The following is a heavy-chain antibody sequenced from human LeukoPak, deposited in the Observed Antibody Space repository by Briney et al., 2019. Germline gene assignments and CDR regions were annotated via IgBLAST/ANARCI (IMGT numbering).Heavy chain of an antibody. Sequence: SVKVSCKASGGTFSSYAISWVRQAPGQGLEWMGGIIPIFGTANYAQKFQGRVTIIADKSTSTAYMELSSLRSEDTAVYYCARDSGLVGATYDYWGQGTLVTVSS. J-gene: IGHJ4*02. D-gene: IGHD1-26*01. CDR2: IIPIFGTA. CDR3: ARDSGLVGATYDY. V-gene: IGHV1-69*06. CDR1: GGTFSSYA.